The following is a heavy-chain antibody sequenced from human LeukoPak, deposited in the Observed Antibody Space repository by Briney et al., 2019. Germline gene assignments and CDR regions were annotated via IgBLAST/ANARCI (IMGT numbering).Heavy chain of an antibody. Sequence: GGSLRLSCAASGFTFSSYSVNWVRQAPGKGLECVSSISSSSSYIYYADSVKGRFTISRDNAKNSLYLQMNSLRAEDTAVYYCARDSGVTYYYDSSGYSDAFDIWGQGTMVTVSS. CDR2: ISSSSSYI. J-gene: IGHJ3*02. CDR3: ARDSGVTYYYDSSGYSDAFDI. CDR1: GFTFSSYS. D-gene: IGHD3-22*01. V-gene: IGHV3-21*01.